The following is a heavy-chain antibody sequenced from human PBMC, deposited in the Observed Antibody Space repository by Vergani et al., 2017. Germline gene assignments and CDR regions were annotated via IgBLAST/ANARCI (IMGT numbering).Heavy chain of an antibody. J-gene: IGHJ4*02. CDR2: ISGSGGST. D-gene: IGHD3-3*01. V-gene: IGHV3-23*04. CDR1: GFTFSSYA. CDR3: AKDRPIWEEWLLFGDY. Sequence: VHLVESGGGVVQPGRSLRLSCAASGFTFSSYAMSWVRQAPGKGLEWVSAISGSGGSTYYADSVKGRFTISRDNSKNTLYLQMNSLRAEDTAVYYCAKDRPIWEEWLLFGDYWGQGTLVTVSS.